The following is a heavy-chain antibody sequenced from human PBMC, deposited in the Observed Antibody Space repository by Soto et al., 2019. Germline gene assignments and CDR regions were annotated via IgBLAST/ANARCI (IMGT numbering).Heavy chain of an antibody. V-gene: IGHV4-30-2*01. D-gene: IGHD2-15*01. Sequence: SETLSLTCAVSGGSISSGGYSWSWIRQPPGKGLEWIGYIYHSGSTYYNPSLKSRVTISVDRSKNQFSLKLSSVTAADTAVYYCARRYCSGGSCYPDYWGQGTWSPSPQ. CDR3: ARRYCSGGSCYPDY. CDR2: IYHSGST. J-gene: IGHJ4*02. CDR1: GGSISSGGYS.